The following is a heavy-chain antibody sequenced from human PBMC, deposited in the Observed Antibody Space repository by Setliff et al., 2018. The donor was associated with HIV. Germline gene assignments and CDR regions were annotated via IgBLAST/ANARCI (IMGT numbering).Heavy chain of an antibody. CDR3: ARDPPSRWFGESPSGYFDY. D-gene: IGHD3-10*01. Sequence: GGSLSLSCAASGFTFSSYRMNWVRQAPGKGLEWVSVIGGSGGSTYYADSMKGRFTISRDNSKNTLYLQMNSLRAEDTAVYYCARDPPSRWFGESPSGYFDYWGQGTLVTVSS. CDR1: GFTFSSYR. V-gene: IGHV3-NL1*01. J-gene: IGHJ4*02. CDR2: IGGSGGST.